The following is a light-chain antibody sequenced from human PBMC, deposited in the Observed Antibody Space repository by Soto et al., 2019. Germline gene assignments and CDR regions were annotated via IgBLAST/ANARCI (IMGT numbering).Light chain of an antibody. CDR2: GVS. V-gene: IGLV2-11*01. CDR1: NSDVGGYNY. Sequence: QSALTQPRSVSGSPGQSVTISCTGTNSDVGGYNYVSWYQQYPGKAPKLMISGVSERPSGVPDRFSESKSGNTASLTISGLQAENEADEYCCIYVDTDTWVFGGRTKQNDL. CDR3: CIYVDTDTWV. J-gene: IGLJ3*02.